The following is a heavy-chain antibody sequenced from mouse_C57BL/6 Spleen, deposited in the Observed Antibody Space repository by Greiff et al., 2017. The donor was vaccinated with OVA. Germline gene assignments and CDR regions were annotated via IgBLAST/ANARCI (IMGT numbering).Heavy chain of an antibody. CDR3: ASEGIYDGYPYAMDY. CDR2: ISSGSSTI. D-gene: IGHD2-3*01. V-gene: IGHV5-17*01. CDR1: GFTFSDYG. Sequence: EVQLVESGGGLVKPGGSLKLSCAASGFTFSDYGMHWVRQAPEKGLEWVAYISSGSSTIYYADTVKGRFTISRDNAKNTLFLQMTSLRSEDTAMYYCASEGIYDGYPYAMDYWGQGTSVTVSS. J-gene: IGHJ4*01.